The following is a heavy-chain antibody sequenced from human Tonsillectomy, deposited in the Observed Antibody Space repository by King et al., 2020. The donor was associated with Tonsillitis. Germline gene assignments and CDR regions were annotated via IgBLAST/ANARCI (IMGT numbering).Heavy chain of an antibody. CDR1: GFTFSSYA. Sequence: VQLVESGGGVVQPGRSLRLSCAASGFTFSSYAMHWVRQAPGKGLEWVAIISYDGSNKYYADSVKGRLTISRDNSKNTLYLQMNSLRAEDTAVYYCARGGYSYGVDYWGQGTLVTVSS. D-gene: IGHD5-18*01. CDR3: ARGGYSYGVDY. V-gene: IGHV3-30-3*01. CDR2: ISYDGSNK. J-gene: IGHJ4*02.